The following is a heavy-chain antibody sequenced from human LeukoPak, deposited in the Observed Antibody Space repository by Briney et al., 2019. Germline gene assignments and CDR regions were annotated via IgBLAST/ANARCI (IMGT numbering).Heavy chain of an antibody. Sequence: GGSLRLSCAASGFTFSSYSMNWVRQAPGKGLEWVSYISSSGSTIYYADSVKGRFAISRDNAKNSLYLQMNSLRAEDTAVYYCAREVYYYDSSGFYYSGGSGYWGQGTLLTVSS. CDR2: ISSSGSTI. V-gene: IGHV3-48*04. J-gene: IGHJ4*02. CDR3: AREVYYYDSSGFYYSGGSGY. D-gene: IGHD3-22*01. CDR1: GFTFSSYS.